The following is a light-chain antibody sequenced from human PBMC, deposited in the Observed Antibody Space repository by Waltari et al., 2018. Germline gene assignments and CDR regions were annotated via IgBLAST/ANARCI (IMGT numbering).Light chain of an antibody. V-gene: IGKV4-1*01. CDR2: WAS. CDR1: QNLLYGSNNKNY. J-gene: IGKJ1*01. Sequence: DIVMTQFPASLPVSLGARATSPCTPSQNLLYGSNNKNYLSWYQQKAGQPPKLLIYWASSRESGVPDRFIGSGSGTDFTLTINSLQADDVAVYYCQQYHTSPWTFGQGTKLEIK. CDR3: QQYHTSPWT.